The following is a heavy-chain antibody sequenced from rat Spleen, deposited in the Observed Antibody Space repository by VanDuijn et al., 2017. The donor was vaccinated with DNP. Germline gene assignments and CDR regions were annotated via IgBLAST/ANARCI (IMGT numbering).Heavy chain of an antibody. CDR2: ISSSGGTI. J-gene: IGHJ2*01. CDR3: ARHRYNNFDY. Sequence: EVQLVESGGGLVQPGRSLKLSCAASGFSFSDYDMAWVRQAPTKGLEWVASISSSGGTIYYRDSVKGRFTVSRDNAKSTQYLQMDSLRSEDTATYYCARHRYNNFDYWGQGVMVTVSS. V-gene: IGHV5S13*01. D-gene: IGHD1-4*01. CDR1: GFSFSDYD.